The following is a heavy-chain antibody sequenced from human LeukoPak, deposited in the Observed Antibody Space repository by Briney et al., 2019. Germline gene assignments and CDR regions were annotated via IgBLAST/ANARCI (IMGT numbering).Heavy chain of an antibody. V-gene: IGHV4-38-2*02. CDR1: GYSISSGYY. D-gene: IGHD3-10*01. CDR2: IYHSGST. J-gene: IGHJ3*02. CDR3: ARGWKVRGVMPPGAFDI. Sequence: SETLSLTRTVSGYSISSGYYWGWIRQPPGKGLEWIGSIYHSGSTYYNPSLKSRVTISVDTSKNQFSLKLSSVTAADTAVYYCARGWKVRGVMPPGAFDIWGQGTMVTVSS.